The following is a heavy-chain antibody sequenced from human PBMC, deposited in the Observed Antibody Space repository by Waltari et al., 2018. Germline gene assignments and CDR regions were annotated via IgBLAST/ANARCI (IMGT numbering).Heavy chain of an antibody. CDR1: GFTFSSYW. Sequence: EVQLVESGGGLVQPGGSLRLSCAASGFTFSSYWMSWVRQGPGKGLEWVANIKQDGSEKYYVDSVKGRFTISRDKPKNSLYLQMNSLRAEDTAVYYCASQEWELQFGYWGQGTLVTVSS. CDR2: IKQDGSEK. D-gene: IGHD1-26*01. J-gene: IGHJ4*02. V-gene: IGHV3-7*01. CDR3: ASQEWELQFGY.